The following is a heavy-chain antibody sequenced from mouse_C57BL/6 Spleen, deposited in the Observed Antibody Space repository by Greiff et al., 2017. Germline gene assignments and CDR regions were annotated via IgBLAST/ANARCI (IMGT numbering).Heavy chain of an antibody. D-gene: IGHD1-1*01. CDR3: ARRDFTTLVATGFDY. CDR2: LYPGDGDT. CDR1: GYAFSSYW. J-gene: IGHJ2*01. Sequence: QVQLKESGAELVKPGASVKISCKASGYAFSSYWMNWVKQRPGKGLEWIGQLYPGDGDTNYNGKFKGKATLTAEKYSSTAYMQLSSLTSEDAAVYFCARRDFTTLVATGFDYWGQGTTLTGSS. V-gene: IGHV1-80*01.